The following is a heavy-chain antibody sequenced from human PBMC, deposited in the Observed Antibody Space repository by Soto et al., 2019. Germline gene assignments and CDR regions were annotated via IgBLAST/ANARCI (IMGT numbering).Heavy chain of an antibody. CDR3: AREGNDRHFFFDS. CDR1: GRSMISYY. D-gene: IGHD3-3*02. J-gene: IGHJ4*02. CDR2: VYTGGDT. Sequence: QLQESGPGLVKPSETLSLTCNVSGRSMISYYWSWIRQPAGKGLEWIGCVYTGGDTNYNPSLRSRVTMSVDTSRSQFSLKLASVTAADTAVYYCAREGNDRHFFFDSWGQGTLVTVSS. V-gene: IGHV4-4*07.